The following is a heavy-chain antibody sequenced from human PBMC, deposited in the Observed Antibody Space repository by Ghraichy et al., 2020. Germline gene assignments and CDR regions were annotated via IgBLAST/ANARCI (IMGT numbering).Heavy chain of an antibody. Sequence: GESLNISCAASGFTFSSYWMSWVRQAPGKGLEWVANIKQDGSEKYYVDSVKGRFTISRDNAKNSLYLQMNSLRAEDTAVYYCARGKNYYDSSGYPYYYYMDVWGKGTTVTVSS. V-gene: IGHV3-7*03. J-gene: IGHJ6*03. D-gene: IGHD3-22*01. CDR3: ARGKNYYDSSGYPYYYYMDV. CDR2: IKQDGSEK. CDR1: GFTFSSYW.